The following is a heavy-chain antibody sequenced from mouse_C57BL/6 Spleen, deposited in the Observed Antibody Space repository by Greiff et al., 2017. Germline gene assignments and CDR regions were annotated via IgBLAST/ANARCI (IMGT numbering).Heavy chain of an antibody. CDR1: GFTFSSYA. J-gene: IGHJ3*01. Sequence: EAKLMESGGGLVKPGGSLKLSCAASGFTFSSYAMSWVRQTPEKRLEWVATISDGGSYTYYPDNVKGRFTISRDNAKNNLYLQMSHLKSEDTAMYYCARDGGTVPSWFAYWGQGTLVTVSA. CDR3: ARDGGTVPSWFAY. CDR2: ISDGGSYT. D-gene: IGHD1-1*01. V-gene: IGHV5-4*01.